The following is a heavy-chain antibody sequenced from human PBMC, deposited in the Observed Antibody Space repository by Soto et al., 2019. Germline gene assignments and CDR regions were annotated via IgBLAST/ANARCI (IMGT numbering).Heavy chain of an antibody. V-gene: IGHV4-59*01. Sequence: SETLSLTCSVSGASINSYCWSWIRQPPGKGLEWIGYVYYSGTTNYNPSLKSRVTISVDLSKNQFSLRLSSVTTADTALYYCARTTAVPNTLRSRYFFDYWGQGTLVTVSS. J-gene: IGHJ4*02. CDR2: VYYSGTT. CDR1: GASINSYC. CDR3: ARTTAVPNTLRSRYFFDY. D-gene: IGHD4-17*01.